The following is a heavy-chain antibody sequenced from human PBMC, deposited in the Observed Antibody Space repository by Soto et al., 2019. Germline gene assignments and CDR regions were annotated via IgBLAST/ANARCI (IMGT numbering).Heavy chain of an antibody. Sequence: QVQLVQSGAEVKKPGSSVKVSCKASGGTFSSYAISWVRQAPGQGLEWMGGIIPIFGTANYAQKFQGRVTITADESTSAAYMELSSLRSEATAVYYGARAEGIVLVPAIPYGMDVWGQGTTVTVSS. V-gene: IGHV1-69*12. CDR3: ARAEGIVLVPAIPYGMDV. D-gene: IGHD2-2*01. CDR1: GGTFSSYA. CDR2: IIPIFGTA. J-gene: IGHJ6*02.